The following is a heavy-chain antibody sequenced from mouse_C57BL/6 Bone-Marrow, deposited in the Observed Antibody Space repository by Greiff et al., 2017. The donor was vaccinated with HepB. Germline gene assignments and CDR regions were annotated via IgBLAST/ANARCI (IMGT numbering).Heavy chain of an antibody. Sequence: QVQLQQPGAELVKPGASVKMSCKASGYTFTSYWITWVKQRPGQGLEWIGDIYPGSGSTNYNEKFKSKATLTVDTSSSTAYMQLSSLTSEDSAVYYCARRQLRLYDFDYWGQGTTLTVSS. J-gene: IGHJ2*01. CDR3: ARRQLRLYDFDY. CDR2: IYPGSGST. V-gene: IGHV1-55*01. D-gene: IGHD3-2*02. CDR1: GYTFTSYW.